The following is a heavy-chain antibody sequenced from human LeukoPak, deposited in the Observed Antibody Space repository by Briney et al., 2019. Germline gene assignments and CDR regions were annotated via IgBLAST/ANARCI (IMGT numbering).Heavy chain of an antibody. Sequence: SETLSLTCAVYGGSFSGYYWSWIRQPPGKGLEWIGEINHSGSTNYNPSLRSRVTISVDTSKNQFSLKLSSVTAADTAVYYCARGPHSSSRHSLLGSGYFDYWGQGTLVTVSS. J-gene: IGHJ4*02. V-gene: IGHV4-34*01. CDR1: GGSFSGYY. CDR3: ARGPHSSSRHSLLGSGYFDY. D-gene: IGHD6-13*01. CDR2: INHSGST.